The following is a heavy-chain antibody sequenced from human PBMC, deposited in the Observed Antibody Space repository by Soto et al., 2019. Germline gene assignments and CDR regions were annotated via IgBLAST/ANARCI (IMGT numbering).Heavy chain of an antibody. D-gene: IGHD2-15*01. CDR1: GGSINTNNYY. CDR2: VFYNGTT. J-gene: IGHJ5*02. CDR3: ARLVVVSPVANA. Sequence: SETLSLTCNVSGGSINTNNYYWGWVRQPPGKGLEWIGSVFYNGTTYYSPSLKSRVTISLAPSRTQFSLKLESVTAADTAVYFCARLVVVSPVANAWGQGTLVTVSS. V-gene: IGHV4-39*01.